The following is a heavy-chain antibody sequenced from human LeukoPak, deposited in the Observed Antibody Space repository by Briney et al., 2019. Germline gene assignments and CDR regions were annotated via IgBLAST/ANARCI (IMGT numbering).Heavy chain of an antibody. CDR3: ARRRSGPDYFDY. D-gene: IGHD2-15*01. J-gene: IGHJ4*02. CDR1: GGSISSSSYY. Sequence: SETLSLTCTVSGGSISSSSYYWGWIRQPPGKGLEWIGSIYYSGSTYYNPSLKSRVTISVDTSKNQFSLELSSVTAADTAVYYCARRRSGPDYFDYWGQGSLVTVSS. CDR2: IYYSGST. V-gene: IGHV4-39*01.